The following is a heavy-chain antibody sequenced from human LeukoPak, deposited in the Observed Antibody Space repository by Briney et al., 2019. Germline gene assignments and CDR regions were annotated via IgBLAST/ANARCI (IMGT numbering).Heavy chain of an antibody. J-gene: IGHJ4*02. D-gene: IGHD2-8*02. CDR3: AKDVIHWSFDR. CDR2: IGSDENR. CDR1: GFTFSGNA. V-gene: IGHV3-23*01. Sequence: GGSLRLSCTASGFTFSGNAMGWVRQAPGKGLEWVSGIGSDENRLYADSVKGRFTISRDNSKNTLYLQMNSLRVEDTAVYYCAKDVIHWSFDRWGQGTLVTVSS.